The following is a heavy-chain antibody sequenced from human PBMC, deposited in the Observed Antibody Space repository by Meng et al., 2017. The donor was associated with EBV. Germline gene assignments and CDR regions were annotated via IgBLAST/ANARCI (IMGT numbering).Heavy chain of an antibody. CDR3: WGDLNYGSY. CDR2: VETKTSKYAT. Sequence: HRGGSGGGLVQPGGSLKLSCGASGFIFRDSAMHWVRQASGKGLEWVGRVETKTSKYATAYAASVKGRFSVSRDDSKNMVFLEMNSLKTEDTARYYCWGDLNYGSYWGQGTLVTVSS. CDR1: GFIFRDSA. V-gene: IGHV3-73*01. D-gene: IGHD3-16*01. J-gene: IGHJ4*02.